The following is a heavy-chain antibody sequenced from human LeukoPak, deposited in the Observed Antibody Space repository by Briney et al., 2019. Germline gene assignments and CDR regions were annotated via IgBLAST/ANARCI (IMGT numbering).Heavy chain of an antibody. Sequence: GGSLRLSCAASGFTFSSYAMHWVRQAPGKGLEWVAVISYDGSNKYYADSVKGRFTISRDNSKNTLYLQMNSLRAEDTAVYYCAKDRYSSGHYFDYWGQGTLVTVSS. V-gene: IGHV3-30-3*01. CDR1: GFTFSSYA. D-gene: IGHD6-19*01. CDR3: AKDRYSSGHYFDY. J-gene: IGHJ4*02. CDR2: ISYDGSNK.